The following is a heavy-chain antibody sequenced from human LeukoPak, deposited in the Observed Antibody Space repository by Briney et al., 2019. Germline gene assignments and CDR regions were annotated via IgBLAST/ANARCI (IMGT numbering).Heavy chain of an antibody. Sequence: ASVTVSCKASGGTFSSYAISWVRQAPGQGLEWMGGIIPIFGTANYAQKFQGRVTITTDESTSTAYMELSSLRSEDTAVYYCAREKSYDFWRASQTYYFDYWGQGTLVTVSS. J-gene: IGHJ4*02. V-gene: IGHV1-69*05. CDR2: IIPIFGTA. CDR3: AREKSYDFWRASQTYYFDY. CDR1: GGTFSSYA. D-gene: IGHD3-3*01.